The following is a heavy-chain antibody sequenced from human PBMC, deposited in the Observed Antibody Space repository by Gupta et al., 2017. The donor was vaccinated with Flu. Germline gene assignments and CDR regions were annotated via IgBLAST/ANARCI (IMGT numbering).Heavy chain of an antibody. CDR3: GTVFEY. CDR1: GFTFSNYW. V-gene: IGHV3-74*01. J-gene: IGHJ4*02. CDR2: IDSAGSGT. Sequence: EVQLVESGGGLVQPGWSLRLSCAASGFTFSNYWMHWVRQVPGKGLVWVSRIDSAGSGTSYADSVKGRFTISRDNAKNTVHLQMNSLRAEDTAVYYCGTVFEYGGPGTLVTVSS.